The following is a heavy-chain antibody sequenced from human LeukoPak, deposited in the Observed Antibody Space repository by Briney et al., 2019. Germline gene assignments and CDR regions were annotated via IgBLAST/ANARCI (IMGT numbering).Heavy chain of an antibody. Sequence: PGGSLRLSCAASGFTFRSYEMNWVRQAPGKGLEWVSYISSSNSYIYYADSVKGRFTISRDNAKNSLYLQMNSLRAEDTAVYYCARAPGPASMDVWGKGTTVTVSS. CDR2: ISSSNSYI. J-gene: IGHJ6*03. CDR1: GFTFRSYE. V-gene: IGHV3-21*05. D-gene: IGHD3-10*01. CDR3: ARAPGPASMDV.